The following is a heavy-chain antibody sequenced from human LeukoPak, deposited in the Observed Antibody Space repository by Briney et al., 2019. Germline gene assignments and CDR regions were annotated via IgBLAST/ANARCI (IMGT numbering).Heavy chain of an antibody. Sequence: ASVKVSCKTSGFTFTDYYMHWVRQAPGQGLEWMGWINLNSGGTNFAQRFQGRVTMTRDTSISTAYMDLSRLISDDTAVYYCARDAGYCTGGSCWYFDHWGQGTLVTVSS. V-gene: IGHV1-2*02. D-gene: IGHD2-15*01. CDR3: ARDAGYCTGGSCWYFDH. J-gene: IGHJ4*02. CDR2: INLNSGGT. CDR1: GFTFTDYY.